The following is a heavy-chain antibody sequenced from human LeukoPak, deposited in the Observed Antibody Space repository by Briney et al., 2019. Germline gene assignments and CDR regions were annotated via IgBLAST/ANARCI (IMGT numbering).Heavy chain of an antibody. CDR1: GFTFTHAW. J-gene: IGHJ4*02. V-gene: IGHV3-15*01. CDR2: IKSKTDGGTT. Sequence: GGSLRLSCAASGFTFTHAWMSWVRQAPGKGPEWVGRIKSKTDGGTTDYAAPVKGRFTISRDDSKDTLYLQMNSLKTEDTAVYYCTTMDWSDSRSTIWRQGTLVTVSS. D-gene: IGHD2-2*01. CDR3: TTMDWSDSRSTI.